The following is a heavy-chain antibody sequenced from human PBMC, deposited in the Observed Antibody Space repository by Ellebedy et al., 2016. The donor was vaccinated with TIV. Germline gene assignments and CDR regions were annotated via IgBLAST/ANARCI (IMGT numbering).Heavy chain of an antibody. Sequence: AASVKVSCKASGYIFTSFDISWVRQAPGQGPEWMGWIGTYEGNTKYAQKLQGRVTMTRDTSTSTAYMELRSLRSDDTAVYYCARDRDGSSSSDFQHWGPGTLVTVSS. D-gene: IGHD6-6*01. J-gene: IGHJ1*01. CDR1: GYIFTSFD. V-gene: IGHV1-18*04. CDR2: IGTYEGNT. CDR3: ARDRDGSSSSDFQH.